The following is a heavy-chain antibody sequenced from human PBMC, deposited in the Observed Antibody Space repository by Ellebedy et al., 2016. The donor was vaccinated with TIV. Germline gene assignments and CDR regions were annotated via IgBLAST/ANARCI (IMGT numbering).Heavy chain of an antibody. CDR2: FYYTGST. D-gene: IGHD4-23*01. CDR1: GGSISSYF. J-gene: IGHJ4*02. Sequence: SETLSLTXTVSGGSISSYFWSWIRQPPEKGLEWIGHFYYTGSTNYNPSLKSRVTITGDTSKHQFSLELSSVTAADTAVYYCTSWGDYGGNRHLDYWGQGTPVTVAS. CDR3: TSWGDYGGNRHLDY. V-gene: IGHV4-59*01.